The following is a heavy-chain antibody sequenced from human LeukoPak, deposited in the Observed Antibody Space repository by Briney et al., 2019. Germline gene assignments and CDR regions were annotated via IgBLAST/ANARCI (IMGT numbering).Heavy chain of an antibody. V-gene: IGHV3-74*01. CDR3: ARHLNYYLDY. Sequence: GGSLRLTCAASGFTFSTYWMHWVRKAPGKGLVWVSRISSDGSITGYADSVKGRFTISRDNAKNTLYLQMNSLRAEDTAVYYCARHLNYYLDYWGQGTLVTVSS. D-gene: IGHD3-10*01. CDR1: GFTFSTYW. J-gene: IGHJ4*02. CDR2: ISSDGSIT.